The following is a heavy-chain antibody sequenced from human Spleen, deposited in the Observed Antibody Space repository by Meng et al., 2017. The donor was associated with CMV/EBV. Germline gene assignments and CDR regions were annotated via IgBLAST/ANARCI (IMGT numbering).Heavy chain of an antibody. CDR2: SFYSGST. CDR3: ARVLYYGSGSYTP. V-gene: IGHV4-30-4*08. Sequence: VSGGAISSGDYYWSWIRQPPGKGLEWIGYSFYSGSTYYNPSLKSRVTISVDTSKNQFSLKLSSVTAADTAVYYCARVLYYGSGSYTPWGQGTLVTVSS. D-gene: IGHD3-10*01. CDR1: GGAISSGDYY. J-gene: IGHJ5*02.